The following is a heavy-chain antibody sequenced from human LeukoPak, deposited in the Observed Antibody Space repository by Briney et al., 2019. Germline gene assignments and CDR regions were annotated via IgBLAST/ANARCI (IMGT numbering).Heavy chain of an antibody. V-gene: IGHV4-34*01. CDR3: ASRGDSSGCDY. CDR1: GGSFSGYY. CDR2: INHSGST. J-gene: IGHJ4*02. D-gene: IGHD6-19*01. Sequence: NPSETLSLTCAVYGGSFSGYYWSWIRQPPGKGLEWIGEINHSGSTNYNPSLKSRVTISVDTSKHQFSLKLSSVTAVDTAVYYCASRGDSSGCDYWGQGTLVTVSS.